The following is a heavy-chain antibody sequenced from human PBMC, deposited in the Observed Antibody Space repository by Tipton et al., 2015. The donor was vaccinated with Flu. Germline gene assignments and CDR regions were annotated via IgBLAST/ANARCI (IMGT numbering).Heavy chain of an antibody. CDR3: ARRDYSNYVSEPKNWFDP. J-gene: IGHJ5*02. CDR2: IYYTGGT. V-gene: IGHV4-30-4*01. Sequence: TLSLTCTVSGGSISNDDFYWSWIRQPPGKGLEWIGYIYYTGGTYSNPSLRSRLSISIDRSKNQFSLNLKSVTAADTAVYYCARRDYSNYVSEPKNWFDPRGQGTLVTVSS. D-gene: IGHD4-11*01. CDR1: GGSISNDDFY.